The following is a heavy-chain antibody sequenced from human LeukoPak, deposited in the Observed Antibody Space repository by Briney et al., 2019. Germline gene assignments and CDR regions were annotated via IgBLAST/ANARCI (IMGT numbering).Heavy chain of an antibody. CDR1: GGSIRSYY. Sequence: SETLSLTCTVSGGSIRSYYWTWIRQSPGTGLEWIGYGYHSGGTSYNPSLRSRVIISVDTSKNQFSLRLTSVTAADTAIYYCARSVYDWDPRYYMDVWGKGTTVTVSS. J-gene: IGHJ6*03. V-gene: IGHV4-59*01. CDR3: ARSVYDWDPRYYMDV. D-gene: IGHD3-9*01. CDR2: GYHSGGT.